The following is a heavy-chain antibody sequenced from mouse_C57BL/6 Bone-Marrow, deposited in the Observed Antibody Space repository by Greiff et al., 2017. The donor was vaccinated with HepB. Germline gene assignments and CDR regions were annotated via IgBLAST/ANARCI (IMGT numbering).Heavy chain of an antibody. D-gene: IGHD2-13*01. Sequence: VQLQQSGPGLVQPSQSLSITCTVSGFSLTSYGVHWVRQSPGKGLEWLGVIWSGGSTDYNAAFISRLSISKDNSKSQVFVKMNSLQADDTAIYYCARGWCLGYYWGQGTSVTVSS. CDR2: IWSGGST. V-gene: IGHV2-2*01. CDR3: ARGWCLGYY. CDR1: GFSLTSYG. J-gene: IGHJ4*01.